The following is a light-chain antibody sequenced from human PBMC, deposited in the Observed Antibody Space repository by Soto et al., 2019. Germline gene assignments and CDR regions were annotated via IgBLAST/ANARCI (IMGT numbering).Light chain of an antibody. J-gene: IGKJ1*01. CDR1: QSVSSSY. CDR3: QQYSSYWT. CDR2: GAS. Sequence: EIVMTQSPGTVSASPGERATLSCRASQSVSSSYLAWYQQRRGLAPRLLVYGASKSAAGIPDRFRGSGSGTEFTLTISSLQPEDFATYYCQQYSSYWTFGQGTKVDIK. V-gene: IGKV3-20*01.